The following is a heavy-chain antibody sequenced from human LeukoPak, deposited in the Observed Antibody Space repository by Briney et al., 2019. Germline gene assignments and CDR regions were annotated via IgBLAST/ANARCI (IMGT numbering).Heavy chain of an antibody. V-gene: IGHV3-74*01. J-gene: IGHJ6*02. CDR3: ARVPGYSGYFYGMDI. CDR2: TNHNGNSI. D-gene: IGHD5-12*01. Sequence: GGSLRPSCAASGFTFSSDWMHWVRQAPGKGLVWVSRTNHNGNSIHYADSVKGRFTISRDNAKNALHLQMNSLRAEDTAVYYCARVPGYSGYFYGMDIWGQGTTVTVSS. CDR1: GFTFSSDW.